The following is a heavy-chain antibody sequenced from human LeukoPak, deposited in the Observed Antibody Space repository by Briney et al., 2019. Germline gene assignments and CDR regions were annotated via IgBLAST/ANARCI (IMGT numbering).Heavy chain of an antibody. J-gene: IGHJ4*02. D-gene: IGHD2-21*02. Sequence: PSENLSLTCTVSGYSISSGYYWGWIRQPPGKGLEWIGSIYHSGSTYYNPSLKSRVTISVDTSKNQFSLKLSSVTAADTAVYYCAREVVVTAHFDYWGQGTLVTVSS. CDR1: GYSISSGYY. V-gene: IGHV4-38-2*02. CDR2: IYHSGST. CDR3: AREVVVTAHFDY.